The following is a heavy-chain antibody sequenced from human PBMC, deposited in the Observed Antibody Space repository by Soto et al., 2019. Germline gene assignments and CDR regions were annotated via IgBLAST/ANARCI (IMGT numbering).Heavy chain of an antibody. V-gene: IGHV3-23*01. D-gene: IGHD3-9*01. CDR3: AKLAMGFYFARETPSWLDP. J-gene: IGHJ5*02. CDR1: GFTFSSYA. Sequence: PGGSLRLSCAASGFTFSSYAMSWVRQAPGKGLEWVSAISGSGGSTYYADSVKGRFTISRDNSKNTLYLQMNSLRAEDTAVYYCAKLAMGFYFARETPSWLDPWGQGTLGTVSS. CDR2: ISGSGGST.